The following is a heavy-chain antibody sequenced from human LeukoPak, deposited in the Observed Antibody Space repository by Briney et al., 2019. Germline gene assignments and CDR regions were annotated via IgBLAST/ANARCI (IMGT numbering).Heavy chain of an antibody. CDR1: GFTFSDYY. Sequence: KTGGSLRLSCAASGFTFSDYYMSWIRQAPGKGLEWVSYISSGGSTIYYADSVKGRFTISRDNAKNSLYLQMNSLRAEDTAVYYCARGRYCSGGTCYSGAGGFDYWGQGTLVTGSS. V-gene: IGHV3-11*01. CDR2: ISSGGSTI. D-gene: IGHD2-15*01. J-gene: IGHJ4*02. CDR3: ARGRYCSGGTCYSGAGGFDY.